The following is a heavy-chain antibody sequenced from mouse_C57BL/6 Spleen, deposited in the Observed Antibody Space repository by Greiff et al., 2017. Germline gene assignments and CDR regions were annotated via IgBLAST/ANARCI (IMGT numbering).Heavy chain of an antibody. CDR2: ISDGGSYT. V-gene: IGHV5-4*01. CDR3: AREGRRAMDD. Sequence: EVKLVESGGGLVKPGGSLKLSCAASGFTFSSSAMSWVRQTPEKRLEWVATISDGGSYTYYPDNVKGRFTISRDNAKNNLYLQMSHLKSEDTAMYYCAREGRRAMDDWGQGTSVTVSS. CDR1: GFTFSSSA. D-gene: IGHD3-3*01. J-gene: IGHJ4*01.